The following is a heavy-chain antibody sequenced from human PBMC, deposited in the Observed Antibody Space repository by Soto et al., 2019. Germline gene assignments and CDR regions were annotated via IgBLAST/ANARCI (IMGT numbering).Heavy chain of an antibody. Sequence: SETLSLPCTVSGGSVSSGSYYWSWIRQPPGKGLEWIGYIYYSGSTNYNPALKSRVTISVDTSKTQFSLKLSSVTAADTAVYYCARGTFAYYYGSGSPYNWFDPWGQGTLVTVSS. D-gene: IGHD3-10*01. CDR1: GGSVSSGSYY. CDR3: ARGTFAYYYGSGSPYNWFDP. CDR2: IYYSGST. V-gene: IGHV4-61*01. J-gene: IGHJ5*02.